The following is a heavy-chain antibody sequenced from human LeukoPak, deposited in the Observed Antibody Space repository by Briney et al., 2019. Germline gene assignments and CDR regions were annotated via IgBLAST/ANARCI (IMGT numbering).Heavy chain of an antibody. J-gene: IGHJ6*02. V-gene: IGHV3-30*18. CDR2: ISYDGSNK. CDR3: AKRLQYRTWDYYYYYGMDV. Sequence: GGSLRLSCAASGFTFSSYGMHWVRQAPGKGLEWVAVISYDGSNKYYADSVKGRFTISRDNSKNTLYLQMNNLRAEDTAVYYCAKRLQYRTWDYYYYYGMDVWGQGTTVTVSS. CDR1: GFTFSSYG. D-gene: IGHD4-11*01.